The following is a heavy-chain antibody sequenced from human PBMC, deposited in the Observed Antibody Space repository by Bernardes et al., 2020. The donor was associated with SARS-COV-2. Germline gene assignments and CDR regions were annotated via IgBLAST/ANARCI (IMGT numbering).Heavy chain of an antibody. V-gene: IGHV3-74*01. CDR3: ARESTFPPIKAFDY. Sequence: SLSLSCAASAFTPSSYWLHWVRQAPGKGPLWVSRINAAGRNTIYADSVKGRFTIYRDNAKNTVSLQMNSLRGEDTAVYYCARESTFPPIKAFDYWGQGTLVTVSS. J-gene: IGHJ4*02. D-gene: IGHD1-26*01. CDR2: INAAGRNT. CDR1: AFTPSSYW.